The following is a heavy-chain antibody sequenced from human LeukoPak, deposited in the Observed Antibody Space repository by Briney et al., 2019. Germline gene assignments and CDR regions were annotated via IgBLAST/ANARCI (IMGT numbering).Heavy chain of an antibody. CDR2: INPSGGGT. CDR1: GYTFTNYY. V-gene: IGHV1-46*01. D-gene: IGHD3-22*01. Sequence: GASVKVSCKASGYTFTNYYIYWVRQAPGQGLEWMGIINPSGGGTTYAQTFLGRISMTRDMSTSTVYMELSSLRSEDTAVYYCARGDYYDSSGQGPWGQGTLVTVSS. CDR3: ARGDYYDSSGQGP. J-gene: IGHJ5*02.